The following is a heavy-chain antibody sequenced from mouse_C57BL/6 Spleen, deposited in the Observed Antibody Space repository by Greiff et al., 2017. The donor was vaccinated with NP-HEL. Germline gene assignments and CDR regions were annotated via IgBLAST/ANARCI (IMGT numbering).Heavy chain of an antibody. D-gene: IGHD1-1*01. CDR2: ISSGSSTI. Sequence: EVKLMESGGGLVKPGGSLKLSCAASGFTFSDYGMHWVRQAPEKGLEWVAYISSGSSTIYYADTVKGRFTISRDNAKNTLFLQMTSLRSEDTAMYYCANYYDSSYRYAMDYWGQGTSVTVSS. J-gene: IGHJ4*01. CDR3: ANYYDSSYRYAMDY. V-gene: IGHV5-17*01. CDR1: GFTFSDYG.